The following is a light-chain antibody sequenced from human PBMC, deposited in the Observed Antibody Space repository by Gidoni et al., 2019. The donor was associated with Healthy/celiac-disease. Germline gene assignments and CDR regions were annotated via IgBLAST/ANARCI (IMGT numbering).Light chain of an antibody. CDR3: QAWDSSTVV. CDR2: QDS. Sequence: SYSLTQPPSLPVSPAQPASLTCSGDKSGDKYACWYQQKPGPSPVLVRYQDSKRPSGIPERFSGSSSGTTATLTISGTQAMDEADYDCQAWDSSTVVFGGGTKLTVL. V-gene: IGLV3-1*01. CDR1: KSGDKY. J-gene: IGLJ2*01.